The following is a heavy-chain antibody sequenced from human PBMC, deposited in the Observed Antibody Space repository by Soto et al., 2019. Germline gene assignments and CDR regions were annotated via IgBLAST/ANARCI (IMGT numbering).Heavy chain of an antibody. D-gene: IGHD6-13*01. CDR3: VREGIAAAGDY. V-gene: IGHV3-74*01. CDR1: GFTFSHHW. CDR2: INSDGSST. Sequence: GSLRLSCAASGFTFSHHWMHWVRQAPGKGLVWVSRINSDGSSTNYADSVKGRFTNSRDNAKNTLYLQMNSLRAEDTAVYYCVREGIAAAGDYWGQGTLVTVSS. J-gene: IGHJ4*02.